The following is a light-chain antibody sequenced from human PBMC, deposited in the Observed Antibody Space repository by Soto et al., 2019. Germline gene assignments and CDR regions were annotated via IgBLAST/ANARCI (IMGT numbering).Light chain of an antibody. J-gene: IGLJ3*02. CDR1: SSNIGTNA. CDR2: SNS. V-gene: IGLV1-44*01. Sequence: QAVVTQPPSASGTPGQRVTISCSGSSSNIGTNAVKWYQQLPGTAPKLLIYSNSQRPSGVPDRFSGSKSGTSASLAISGLQSEDEADYYCATWDESLNGWVFGGGTQLTVL. CDR3: ATWDESLNGWV.